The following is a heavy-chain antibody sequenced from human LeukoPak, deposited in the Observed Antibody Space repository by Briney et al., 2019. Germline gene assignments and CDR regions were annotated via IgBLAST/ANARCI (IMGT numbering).Heavy chain of an antibody. D-gene: IGHD3-10*01. Sequence: GGSLRLSCAASGFTFNSHWMHWVRHVPGKGLEWVSVIYSGGSTYYADSVKGRFTISRDNSKNTLYLQMNSLRAEDTAVYYCARNSWDYYGSGSFDYWGQGTLVTVSS. J-gene: IGHJ4*02. CDR3: ARNSWDYYGSGSFDY. V-gene: IGHV3-66*02. CDR1: GFTFNSHW. CDR2: IYSGGST.